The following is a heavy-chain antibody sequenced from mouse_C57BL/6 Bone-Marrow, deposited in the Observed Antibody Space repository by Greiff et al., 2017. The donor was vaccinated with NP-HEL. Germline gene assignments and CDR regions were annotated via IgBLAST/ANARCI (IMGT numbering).Heavy chain of an antibody. Sequence: ESGAELVKPGASVKLSCKASGYTFTSYWMHWVKQRPGQGLEWIGMIHPNSGSTNYNEKFKSKATLTVDKSSSTAYMQLSSLTSEDSAVYYCARGRLTGTAYWGQGTLVTVSA. CDR2: IHPNSGST. J-gene: IGHJ3*01. CDR3: ARGRLTGTAY. CDR1: GYTFTSYW. V-gene: IGHV1-64*01. D-gene: IGHD4-1*01.